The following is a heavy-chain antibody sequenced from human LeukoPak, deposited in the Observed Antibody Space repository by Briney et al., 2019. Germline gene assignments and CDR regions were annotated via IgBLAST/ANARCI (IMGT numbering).Heavy chain of an antibody. CDR1: GGSISSYY. J-gene: IGHJ4*02. CDR2: IYYSGST. Sequence: SETLSLTCTVSGGSISSYYWSWIRQPPGKGPEWIGYIYYSGSTNYNPSLKSRVTISVDTSKNQFSLKLSSVTAADTAVYYCARGGKEYYFDYWGQGTLVTVSS. V-gene: IGHV4-59*01. CDR3: ARGGKEYYFDY. D-gene: IGHD3-10*01.